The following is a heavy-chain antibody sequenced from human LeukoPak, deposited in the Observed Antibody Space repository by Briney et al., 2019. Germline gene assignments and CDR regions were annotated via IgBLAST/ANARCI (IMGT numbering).Heavy chain of an antibody. Sequence: GGSLTLSCPASGFTLSSYGMRWVRQAPGKGLEWVAVISYDGSNKYYADSVKGRFTISRDNSKNTLYLQMNSLRAEDTAVYYLATDSPQVAGTVFDYWGQGTLVTVSS. CDR3: ATDSPQVAGTVFDY. V-gene: IGHV3-30*03. CDR2: ISYDGSNK. D-gene: IGHD6-13*01. J-gene: IGHJ4*02. CDR1: GFTLSSYG.